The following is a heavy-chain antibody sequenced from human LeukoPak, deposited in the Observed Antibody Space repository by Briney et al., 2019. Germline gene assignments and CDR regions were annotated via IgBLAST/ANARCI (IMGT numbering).Heavy chain of an antibody. CDR3: ARSRFSYFPRSGRYFDY. CDR2: IYYSGST. CDR1: GGSVSSGSYY. D-gene: IGHD3-3*01. J-gene: IGHJ4*02. V-gene: IGHV4-61*01. Sequence: SETLSLTCTVSGGSVSSGSYYWSWIRQPPGKGLEWIGYIYYSGSTNYNPSLKSRVTISVDTSKNQFSLKLSSVTAADTAVYYCARSRFSYFPRSGRYFDYWGQGTLVTVSS.